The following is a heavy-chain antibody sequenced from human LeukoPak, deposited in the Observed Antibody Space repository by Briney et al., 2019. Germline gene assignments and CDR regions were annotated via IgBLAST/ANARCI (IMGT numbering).Heavy chain of an antibody. CDR2: INHSGST. V-gene: IGHV4-34*01. CDR3: ARGLSRTPPGGY. Sequence: PSEILSLICAVYRGSFSGYYWSWIRQPPGKGLEWIGEINHSGSTNYNPSLKSRVTISVDTSKNQFSLKLNSVTAADTAVYYCARGLSRTPPGGYWGQGTLVTVSS. CDR1: RGSFSGYY. J-gene: IGHJ4*02. D-gene: IGHD2-2*01.